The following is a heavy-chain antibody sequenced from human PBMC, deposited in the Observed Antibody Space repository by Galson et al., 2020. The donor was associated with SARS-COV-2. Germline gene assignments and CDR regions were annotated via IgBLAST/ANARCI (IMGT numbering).Heavy chain of an antibody. J-gene: IGHJ6*02. V-gene: IGHV1-18*01. Sequence: ASVKVSCKASGYTFTSYGISWVRQAPGQGLEWMGWISAYNGNTNYAQKLQGRVTMTTDTSTSTAYMELRSLRSDDTAVYYCARDYDILTGYWGSYYYGMDVWGQGTTVTVSS. CDR3: ARDYDILTGYWGSYYYGMDV. CDR2: ISAYNGNT. CDR1: GYTFTSYG. D-gene: IGHD3-9*01.